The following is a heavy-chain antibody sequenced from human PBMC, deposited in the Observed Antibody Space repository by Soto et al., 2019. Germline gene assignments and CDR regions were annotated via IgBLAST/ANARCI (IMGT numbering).Heavy chain of an antibody. CDR2: IYYTGTT. CDR3: ARGHWLHP. Sequence: SETLSLTCTVSVGSISAGYYYLNWIRHPPGKGLEWIGYIYYTGTTKYNPSLKSRATLSVDTSKNRFSLNLTSVTAADSAVYYCARGHWLHPCGPGTLVPVSS. V-gene: IGHV4-30-4*01. CDR1: VGSISAGYYY. J-gene: IGHJ5*02.